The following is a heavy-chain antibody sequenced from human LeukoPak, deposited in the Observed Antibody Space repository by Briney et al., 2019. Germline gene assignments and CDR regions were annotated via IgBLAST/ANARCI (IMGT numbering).Heavy chain of an antibody. D-gene: IGHD3-3*01. CDR1: GFTLRSYA. CDR3: AKDSASITIFGVVIGGYYYYYYMDV. Sequence: GGSVSLFCAASGFTLRSYAMSWVRQAPGKGLEWVSAISGSGGRTFYADSVKGRFTISRYNSKNTLYLQMSNLRAEDTAVYYCAKDSASITIFGVVIGGYYYYYYMDVWGKGTTVTVPS. J-gene: IGHJ6*03. V-gene: IGHV3-23*01. CDR2: ISGSGGRT.